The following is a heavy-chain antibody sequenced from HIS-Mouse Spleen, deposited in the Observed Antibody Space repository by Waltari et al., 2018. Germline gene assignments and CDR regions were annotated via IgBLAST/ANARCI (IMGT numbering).Heavy chain of an antibody. V-gene: IGHV3-21*01. D-gene: IGHD7-27*01. CDR3: ARRLLTGDAFDI. J-gene: IGHJ3*02. Sequence: EVQLVQSGGGLVKPGGSLRLSCAASGFPFRSYSMIWVRQAPGKGLEWVSSISSSSSYIYYADSVKGRFTISRDNAKNSLYLQMNSLRAEDTAVYYCARRLLTGDAFDIWGQGTMVTVSS. CDR1: GFPFRSYS. CDR2: ISSSSSYI.